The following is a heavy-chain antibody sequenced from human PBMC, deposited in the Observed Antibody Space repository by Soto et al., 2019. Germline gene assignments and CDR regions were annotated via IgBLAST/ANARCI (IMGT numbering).Heavy chain of an antibody. J-gene: IGHJ4*02. CDR3: AIGPVQLWSFDY. V-gene: IGHV3-23*01. CDR1: GFTFNNYA. CDR2: ISWSAGRT. Sequence: GGSLRLSCAASGFTFNNYAVNWVRQAPGKGLEWVSGISWSAGRTYYADSVKGRFTISRDNSKDTLYLQMNSLRVEDTAVYYCAIGPVQLWSFDYWGQGTLVTVSS. D-gene: IGHD5-18*01.